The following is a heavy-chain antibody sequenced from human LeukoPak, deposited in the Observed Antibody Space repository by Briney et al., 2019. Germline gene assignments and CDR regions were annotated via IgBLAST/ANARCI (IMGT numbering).Heavy chain of an antibody. CDR3: ARGPMRSFYSSGSNGGYFDY. CDR1: GYTFTGYY. CDR2: INPNSGGT. J-gene: IGHJ4*02. Sequence: ASVKVSCKASGYTFTGYYMHWVRRAPGQGLEWMGWINPNSGGTNYAQKFQGRVTMTRDTSISTAYMELSRLRSDDTAVYYCARGPMRSFYSSGSNGGYFDYWGQGTLVTVSS. D-gene: IGHD6-19*01. V-gene: IGHV1-2*02.